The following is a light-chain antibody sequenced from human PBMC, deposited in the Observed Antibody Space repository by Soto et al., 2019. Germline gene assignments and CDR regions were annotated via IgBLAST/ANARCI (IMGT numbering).Light chain of an antibody. CDR2: ANS. CDR3: QLWDSSSDQYV. CDR1: NIGSKG. Sequence: SYELTQPPSVSVAPGQTAGITCGGNNIGSKGVHWYQQKPGQAPVLVVYANSDRPSGIPERFSGSNSGDTATLTISRVGAGDEADYYCQLWDSSSDQYVFGTGTKVTVL. J-gene: IGLJ1*01. V-gene: IGLV3-21*02.